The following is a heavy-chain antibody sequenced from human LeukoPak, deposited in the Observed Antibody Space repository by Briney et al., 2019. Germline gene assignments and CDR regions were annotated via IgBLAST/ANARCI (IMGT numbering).Heavy chain of an antibody. CDR1: GFTFNNYG. J-gene: IGHJ4*02. CDR2: ISASGDRT. V-gene: IGHV3-23*01. D-gene: IGHD7-27*01. Sequence: GGSLRLSCAASGFTFNNYGMHWVRQAPGKGLEWVSSISASGDRTYYPDSVKGRFTISRDNSKNTLYLEMDSLRDEDTAVYYCTKRGRDWGPFDYWGQGTLVTVSS. CDR3: TKRGRDWGPFDY.